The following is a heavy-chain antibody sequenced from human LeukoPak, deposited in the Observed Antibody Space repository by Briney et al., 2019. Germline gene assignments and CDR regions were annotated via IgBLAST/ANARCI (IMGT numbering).Heavy chain of an antibody. J-gene: IGHJ3*02. CDR1: GFTFSTYA. D-gene: IGHD5-18*01. Sequence: GGSLRLSCAASGFTFSTYAMSWVRQAPGKGLEWVSGISGSGDSTYYADSVKGRFAISRDNSKNTLYLQMNSLRAEDTAVCFCAKNGYSYGLYDAFDIWGQGTMVTVSS. CDR3: AKNGYSYGLYDAFDI. V-gene: IGHV3-23*01. CDR2: ISGSGDST.